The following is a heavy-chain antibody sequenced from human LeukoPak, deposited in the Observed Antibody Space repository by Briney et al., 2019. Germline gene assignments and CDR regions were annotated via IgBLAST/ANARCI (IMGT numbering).Heavy chain of an antibody. CDR1: GGTFSSYA. CDR3: ARDINFRTPYYYYGMDV. Sequence: SVKVSCKASGGTFSSYAISWVRQAPGQGLEWMGGIIPIFGTANYAQKFQGRVTITADESTSTAYMELSSLRSEDTAVYYCARDINFRTPYYYYGMDVWGQGTTVTVSS. V-gene: IGHV1-69*01. CDR2: IIPIFGTA. D-gene: IGHD2/OR15-2a*01. J-gene: IGHJ6*02.